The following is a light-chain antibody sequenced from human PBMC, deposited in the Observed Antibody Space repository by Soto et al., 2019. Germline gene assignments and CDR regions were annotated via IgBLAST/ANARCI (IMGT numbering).Light chain of an antibody. V-gene: IGLV4-69*01. CDR3: QAWGTGIHV. J-gene: IGLJ1*01. Sequence: QPVLTQSPSASASLGASVRLTCTLTSGHSYYAIAWHQQQPGKGPRFLMKLNSDGRHTKGDGIPDRYSGSSSGTERYLTISSLQSEDEADYYCQAWGTGIHVFGTGTKLTVL. CDR1: SGHSYYA. CDR2: LNSDGRH.